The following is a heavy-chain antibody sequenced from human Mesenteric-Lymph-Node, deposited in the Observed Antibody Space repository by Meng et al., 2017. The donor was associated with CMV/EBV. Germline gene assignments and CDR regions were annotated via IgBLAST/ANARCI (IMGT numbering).Heavy chain of an antibody. J-gene: IGHJ4*02. CDR2: INHSGST. CDR1: GGSFSGYY. D-gene: IGHD3-9*01. Sequence: QVQLIQWGAGLVKPSETLSVTCAVYGGSFSGYYWNWIRQSPEKGLEWIGEINHSGSTTYNPSFTSRIIISVDTSTNQISLNMSSVTAADTAVYYCARGSSYDILTGYFDYWGQGALVTVSS. CDR3: ARGSSYDILTGYFDY. V-gene: IGHV4-34*01.